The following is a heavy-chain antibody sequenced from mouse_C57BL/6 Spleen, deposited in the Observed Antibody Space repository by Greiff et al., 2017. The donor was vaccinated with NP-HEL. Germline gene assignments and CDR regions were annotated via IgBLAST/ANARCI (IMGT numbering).Heavy chain of an antibody. J-gene: IGHJ3*01. CDR2: IYPGSGST. CDR1: GYTFTSYW. CDR3: ARFYYDYDSAWFAY. V-gene: IGHV1-55*01. D-gene: IGHD2-4*01. Sequence: VQLQQPGAELVKPGASVKMSCKASGYTFTSYWITWVKQRPGQGLEWIGDIYPGSGSTNYNEKFKSKATLTVDTSSSTAYMQLSSLTSEDSAVYYCARFYYDYDSAWFAYWGQGTLVTVSA.